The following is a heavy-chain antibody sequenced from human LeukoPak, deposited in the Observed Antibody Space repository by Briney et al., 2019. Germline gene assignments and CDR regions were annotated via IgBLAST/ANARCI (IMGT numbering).Heavy chain of an antibody. V-gene: IGHV3-20*04. Sequence: GGSLRLSCAASGFTFDDYGMSWVRQAPGKGLELVSGINWNGGSTGYADSVKGRFTISRDNAKNSLYLQMNSLRAEDTALYYCARVWQQLATLDYWGQGTLVTVSS. CDR2: INWNGGST. J-gene: IGHJ4*02. CDR3: ARVWQQLATLDY. D-gene: IGHD6-13*01. CDR1: GFTFDDYG.